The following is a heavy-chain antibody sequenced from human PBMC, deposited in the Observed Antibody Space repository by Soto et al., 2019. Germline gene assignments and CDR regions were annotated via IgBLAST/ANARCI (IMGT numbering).Heavy chain of an antibody. Sequence: ASGKVSCKASGYTFTSYGISWVRQAPGQGLEWMGWISAYSGNTYYADSVKGRFTISRDNSRNTLYLQMNSLRAEDTAVYYCAKDPQAGPPYYLDNWGQGSLVTVSS. CDR3: AKDPQAGPPYYLDN. D-gene: IGHD6-13*01. V-gene: IGHV1-18*01. J-gene: IGHJ4*02. CDR1: GYTFTSYG. CDR2: ISAYSGNT.